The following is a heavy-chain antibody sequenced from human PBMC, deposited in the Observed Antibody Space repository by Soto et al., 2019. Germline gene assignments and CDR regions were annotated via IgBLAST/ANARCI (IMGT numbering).Heavy chain of an antibody. CDR2: ISGTGGAA. V-gene: IGHV3-23*01. CDR3: AKPEEVVRGFDF. J-gene: IGHJ4*02. CDR1: GFTFGHSA. D-gene: IGHD3-10*01. Sequence: GGSLRLSCAASGFTFGHSAMSWVRQAPGKGLEWVAAISGTGGAAYYADSVKGRFTISRDNSRNTLFLQMNSLRVDDTAIYHCAKPEEVVRGFDFWGLGTLVTVSS.